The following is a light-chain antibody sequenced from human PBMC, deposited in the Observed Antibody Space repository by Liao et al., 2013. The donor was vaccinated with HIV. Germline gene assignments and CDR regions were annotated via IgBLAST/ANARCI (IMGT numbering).Light chain of an antibody. CDR1: NIGSKN. V-gene: IGLV3-21*01. Sequence: SYELTQPPSVSVAPGKTARITCGGNNIGSKNVHWYQQKPGQSPVLVIFQDTQRPSGIPERFSGSNSGNTATLTISGTQAMDEADYYCQAWDLSTYVVFGGGTKLTVL. CDR3: QAWDLSTYVV. CDR2: QDT. J-gene: IGLJ2*01.